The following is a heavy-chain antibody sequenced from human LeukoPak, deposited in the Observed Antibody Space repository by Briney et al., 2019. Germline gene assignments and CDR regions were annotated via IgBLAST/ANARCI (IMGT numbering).Heavy chain of an antibody. D-gene: IGHD3-9*01. CDR3: ATESMLDWSGFDY. CDR2: ISYDGNNK. Sequence: PGGSLRLSCVASGFTFSRYVMHWVRQAPGKGLEWVAFISYDGNNKYYADSVKGRFTISRDNSKNTLYLQMNSLRTEDTAVYYCATESMLDWSGFDYWGQGTLVTVSS. CDR1: GFTFSRYV. J-gene: IGHJ4*02. V-gene: IGHV3-30*04.